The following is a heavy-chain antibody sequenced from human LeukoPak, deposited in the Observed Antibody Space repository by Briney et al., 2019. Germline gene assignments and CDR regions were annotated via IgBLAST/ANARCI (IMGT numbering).Heavy chain of an antibody. J-gene: IGHJ4*02. CDR1: GFTFSDYY. CDR2: ISSSGSTI. V-gene: IGHV3-11*01. D-gene: IGHD5/OR15-5a*01. Sequence: GGSLRLSCAASGFTFSDYYMNWIRQPPGKGLEWVSYISSSGSTIYYADSVKGRFTISRNNAKNSLYLQMNSLRAEDTAVYYCARALPHRRQGLPVFDYWGQGALVTVSS. CDR3: ARALPHRRQGLPVFDY.